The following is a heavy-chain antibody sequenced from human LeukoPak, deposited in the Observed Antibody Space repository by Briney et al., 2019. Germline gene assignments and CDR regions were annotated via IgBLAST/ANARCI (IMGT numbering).Heavy chain of an antibody. V-gene: IGHV3-30*02. CDR3: AKAHIVVVTAIHGRTNWYFDL. CDR1: GFTFSSYG. J-gene: IGHJ2*01. D-gene: IGHD2-21*02. Sequence: PGGSLRLSCAASGFTFSSYGMHWVRQAPGKGLEWVAFIRYDGSNKYYADSVKGRFTISRDNSKNTLYLQMNSLRAEDTAVYYCAKAHIVVVTAIHGRTNWYFDLWGRGTLVTVSS. CDR2: IRYDGSNK.